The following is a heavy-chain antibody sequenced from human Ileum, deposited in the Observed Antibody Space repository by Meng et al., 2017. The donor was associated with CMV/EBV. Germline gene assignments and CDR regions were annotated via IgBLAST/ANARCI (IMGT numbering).Heavy chain of an antibody. CDR3: ATDPGGY. CDR1: GGSFSDYY. D-gene: IGHD1-14*01. CDR2: INHSGTT. V-gene: IGHV4-34*01. Sequence: QGQRQTWGAGLLKPSETLSLTCAVYGGSFSDYYWSWIRQPPGRGLEWVGEINHSGTTNYNPSLKSRVTISVDTSKNQFSLKLTSVTAADTAVYFCATDPGGYWGQGTLVTVSS. J-gene: IGHJ4*02.